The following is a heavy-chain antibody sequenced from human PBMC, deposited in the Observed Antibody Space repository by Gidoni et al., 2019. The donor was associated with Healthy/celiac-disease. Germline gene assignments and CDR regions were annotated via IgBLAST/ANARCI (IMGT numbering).Heavy chain of an antibody. CDR1: GYTFTSYG. V-gene: IGHV1-18*01. Sequence: QVQLVQSGAEVKKPGASVKVSCKASGYTFTSYGISWVRQAPGQGLEWMGWISAYNGNTNYAQKLQGRVTMTTDTSTSTAYMELRSLRSDDTAVYYCARLKGKYCSSTSCYGYYYYYYMDVWGKGTTVTVSS. CDR3: ARLKGKYCSSTSCYGYYYYYYMDV. D-gene: IGHD2-2*01. CDR2: ISAYNGNT. J-gene: IGHJ6*03.